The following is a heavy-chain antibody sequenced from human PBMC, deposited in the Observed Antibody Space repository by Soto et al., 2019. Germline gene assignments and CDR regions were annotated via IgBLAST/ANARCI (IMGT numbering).Heavy chain of an antibody. D-gene: IGHD1-26*01. CDR2: ISPTFGTA. Sequence: SVKVSCKASGGTFSRHAIAWVRQAPGQGLEWMGGISPTFGTATYAPKFQGRVAISADRSSNTAYMELSSLRSQDTAVYYCASERSAQYFDSWGQGTAVTVSS. V-gene: IGHV1-69*06. J-gene: IGHJ4*02. CDR3: ASERSAQYFDS. CDR1: GGTFSRHA.